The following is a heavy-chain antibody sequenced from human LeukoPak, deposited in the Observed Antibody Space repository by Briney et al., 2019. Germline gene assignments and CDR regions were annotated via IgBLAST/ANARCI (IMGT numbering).Heavy chain of an antibody. CDR2: IYSGDNT. CDR3: ARGPRRYYDTPPPD. Sequence: GGSLRLSCAASGFTVSNNYMTWVRQAPGKGLEWVSVIYSGDNTKYADSVKGRFTISRDNSKNTLYLQMNSLRAEDTAVYYCARGPRRYYDTPPPDWGQGTLVTVSS. D-gene: IGHD3-22*01. CDR1: GFTVSNNY. J-gene: IGHJ4*02. V-gene: IGHV3-66*01.